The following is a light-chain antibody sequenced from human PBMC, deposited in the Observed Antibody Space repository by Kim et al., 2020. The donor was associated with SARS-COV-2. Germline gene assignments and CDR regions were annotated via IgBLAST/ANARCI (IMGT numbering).Light chain of an antibody. CDR3: CSFADYSYV. J-gene: IGLJ1*01. Sequence: GHLVTTSCTGTSSNVGGYNYVPWYQQHSGKAPKLMIYDVSKRPSGVPDRFSGSKSGNTASLTISGLQAEDEADYYCCSFADYSYVFGIGTKVTVL. CDR2: DVS. V-gene: IGLV2-11*01. CDR1: SSNVGGYNY.